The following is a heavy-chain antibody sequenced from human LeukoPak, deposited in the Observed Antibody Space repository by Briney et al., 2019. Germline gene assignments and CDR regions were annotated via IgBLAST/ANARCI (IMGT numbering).Heavy chain of an antibody. CDR3: AKRDGRYFDS. V-gene: IGHV3-23*01. Sequence: GGSLNFSCPAPGSIFAPLGLPWFRKAPGKGLEWLGSSAQHADSVKGRFTISRDNSNNTLFLQMNSLRAEDTAVYFCAKRDGRYFDSWGQGTLVTVSS. D-gene: IGHD5-24*01. J-gene: IGHJ4*02. CDR1: GSIFAPLG. CDR2: SSA.